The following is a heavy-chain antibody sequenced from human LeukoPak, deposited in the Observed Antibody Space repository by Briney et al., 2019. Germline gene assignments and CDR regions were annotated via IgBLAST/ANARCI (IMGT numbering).Heavy chain of an antibody. CDR3: ARGPTYYDRGT. Sequence: SETLSLTCTVSGGSISYYYWSWIRQPPGKGLEWIGHIFYSGSINYNPSLKSRVTMSVDTSKSQFSLKLTSVTAADTAVYYCARGPTYYDRGTWGQGTLVTVS. CDR1: GGSISYYY. D-gene: IGHD3-22*01. CDR2: IFYSGSI. V-gene: IGHV4-59*01. J-gene: IGHJ4*02.